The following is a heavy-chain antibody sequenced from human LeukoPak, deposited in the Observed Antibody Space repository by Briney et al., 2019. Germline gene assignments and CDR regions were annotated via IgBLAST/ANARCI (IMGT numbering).Heavy chain of an antibody. CDR3: ARYGVGHGDRGYFQH. D-gene: IGHD4-17*01. Sequence: SETLSLTCTVSGGSISSGSYYWSWIRQPAGKGLEWIGRIYTSGSTNYNPSLKSRVTISVDTSKNQFSLKLSSVTAADTAVYYCARYGVGHGDRGYFQHWGQGTLVTVSS. J-gene: IGHJ1*01. CDR2: IYTSGST. CDR1: GGSISSGSYY. V-gene: IGHV4-61*02.